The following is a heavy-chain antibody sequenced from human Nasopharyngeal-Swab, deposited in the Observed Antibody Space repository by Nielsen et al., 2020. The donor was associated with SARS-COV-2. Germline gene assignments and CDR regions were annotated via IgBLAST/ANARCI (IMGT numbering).Heavy chain of an antibody. D-gene: IGHD1-26*01. J-gene: IGHJ3*02. CDR2: ISWNSGSI. CDR3: AKTVKWAFDI. CDR1: GFIFDDYA. Sequence: GGSLRLSCAASGFIFDDYAMHWVRQAPGKGLEWVSGISWNSGSIGYADSVKGRFTISRDNAKNSLYLQMNSLRAEDTALYYCAKTVKWAFDIWGQGTMVTVSS. V-gene: IGHV3-9*01.